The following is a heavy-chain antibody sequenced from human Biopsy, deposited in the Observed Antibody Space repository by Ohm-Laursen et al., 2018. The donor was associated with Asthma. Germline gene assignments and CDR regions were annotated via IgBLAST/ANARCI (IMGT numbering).Heavy chain of an antibody. CDR2: IYSGGTS. J-gene: IGHJ4*02. CDR3: ARGDSSNWSHYYFDY. Sequence: SLRLSCAASGFAVSSDYMFWVRQAPGKCLEWVSVIYSGGTSHTADSVRGRFTISRDYSKNTLYLQMLSLRAEDTAVYYCARGDSSNWSHYYFDYWGQGTLVTVSS. V-gene: IGHV3-53*01. D-gene: IGHD3-22*01. CDR1: GFAVSSDY.